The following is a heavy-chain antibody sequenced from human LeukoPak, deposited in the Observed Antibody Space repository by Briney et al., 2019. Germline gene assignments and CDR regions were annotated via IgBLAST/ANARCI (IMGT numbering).Heavy chain of an antibody. D-gene: IGHD4-17*01. CDR3: ARGGLYGDWIFDS. Sequence: PGGSLRLSCAASGFSFSSYEMSWIRQAPGKGLEWVAYISYSSSYTNYADSVKGRFTISRDNAKKSLYLQMSSLRAEDTAVYYCARGGLYGDWIFDSWGQGTRVTVSS. CDR1: GFSFSSYE. J-gene: IGHJ4*02. V-gene: IGHV3-11*05. CDR2: ISYSSSYT.